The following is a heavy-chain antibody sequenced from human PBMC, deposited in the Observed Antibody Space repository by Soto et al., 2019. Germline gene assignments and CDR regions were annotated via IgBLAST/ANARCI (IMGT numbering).Heavy chain of an antibody. CDR2: LYSGGST. V-gene: IGHV3-53*02. CDR1: GLTVSSNY. D-gene: IGHD5-12*01. Sequence: EVQLVETGGGLIQPGGSLRLSCAASGLTVSSNYMNWVRQAPGKGLEWVSVLYSGGSTHYAGSVKGRFIISRDNSKNTLYLQMNSLRVEDTAVYCARDRPVDEGDGFDIWGHGTMVTVSS. J-gene: IGHJ3*02. CDR3: ARDRPVDEGDGFDI.